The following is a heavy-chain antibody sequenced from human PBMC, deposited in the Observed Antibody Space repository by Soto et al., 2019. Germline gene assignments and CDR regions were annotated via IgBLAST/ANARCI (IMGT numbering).Heavy chain of an antibody. Sequence: PSETLSLTCIVSGGSISSSSYYWGWIRQPPGKGLEWIGSIYYSGSTYYNPSLKSRVTISVDTSKNQFSLKLSSVTAADTAVFYCGRHRARNCFDPWGQGTLVTVSS. CDR1: GGSISSSSYY. V-gene: IGHV4-39*01. CDR2: IYYSGST. CDR3: GRHRARNCFDP. J-gene: IGHJ5*02. D-gene: IGHD6-6*01.